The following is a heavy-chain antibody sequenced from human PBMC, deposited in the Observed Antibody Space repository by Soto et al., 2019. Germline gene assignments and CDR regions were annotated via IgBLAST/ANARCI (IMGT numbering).Heavy chain of an antibody. CDR3: ARAPRGGVIIVITSAQIDY. Sequence: QVQLVQSGAEVKKPGASVKVSCKASGYDFTDHYIHWVRQAPGQGLEWMGIISPDGGSTRYSQQFQARITMTRDTSTSTVYMELSSLISEDTAVYYCARAPRGGVIIVITSAQIDYWGQGTLVTVSS. CDR1: GYDFTDHY. V-gene: IGHV1-46*01. J-gene: IGHJ4*02. D-gene: IGHD3-10*01. CDR2: ISPDGGST.